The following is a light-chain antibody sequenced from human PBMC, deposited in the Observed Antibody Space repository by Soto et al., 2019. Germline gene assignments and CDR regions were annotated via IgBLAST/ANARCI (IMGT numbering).Light chain of an antibody. Sequence: EIVLTQSPGTLSLSPGERATLSCRASQTVSSRFLAWYQQKPGQAPRLLIYGALSRATGIPDRFSGSGSGTDFTLTISRLEPEDSAVYYCQHRSAWWTFGQGTKVDIK. CDR3: QHRSAWWT. CDR2: GAL. J-gene: IGKJ1*01. CDR1: QTVSSRF. V-gene: IGKV3D-20*02.